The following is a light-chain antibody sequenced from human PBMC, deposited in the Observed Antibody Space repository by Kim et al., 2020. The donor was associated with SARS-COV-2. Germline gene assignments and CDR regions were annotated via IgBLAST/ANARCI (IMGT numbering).Light chain of an antibody. CDR1: KLGDKY. CDR3: QAWDSSTVG. V-gene: IGLV3-1*01. J-gene: IGLJ3*02. Sequence: SYELTQPPSVSVSPGQTASITCSGYKLGDKYACWYQQKPGQSPVLVIYQDDERPSGIPERFSASNSGNTATLTISGTQAMDEADYYCQAWDSSTVGFGGG. CDR2: QDD.